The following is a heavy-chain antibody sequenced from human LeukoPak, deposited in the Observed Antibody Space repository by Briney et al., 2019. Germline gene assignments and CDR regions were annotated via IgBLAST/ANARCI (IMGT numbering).Heavy chain of an antibody. J-gene: IGHJ5*02. CDR3: ARESLTWLQSRTSWFDP. D-gene: IGHD5-24*01. V-gene: IGHV4-38-2*02. CDR1: GYSLTSGYY. CDR2: IYYSGST. Sequence: SETLSLTCTVSGYSLTSGYYWGWIRQPPGKGLEWIGTIYYSGSTYYNPSLKSRVTISVGSSKNQFSLRLSSVTAADTAVYYCARESLTWLQSRTSWFDPWGQGTLVTVSS.